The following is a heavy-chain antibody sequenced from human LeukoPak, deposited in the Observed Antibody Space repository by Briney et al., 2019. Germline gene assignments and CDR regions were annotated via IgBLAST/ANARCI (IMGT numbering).Heavy chain of an antibody. J-gene: IGHJ4*02. CDR1: GGSISSYY. CDR3: ARRGRNSSGWQDYL. V-gene: IGHV4-59*01. Sequence: PSETLSLTCTVSGGSISSYYWSWIRQPPGKGLEWIANIYHTGSTNYNPSLSSRVTISIDTAKNQFSLKLTSVTAADTAVYYCARRGRNSSGWQDYLWGQGTLVAVSS. CDR2: IYHTGST. D-gene: IGHD6-25*01.